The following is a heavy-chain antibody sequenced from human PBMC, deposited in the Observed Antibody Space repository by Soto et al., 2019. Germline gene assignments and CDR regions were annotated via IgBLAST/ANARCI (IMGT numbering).Heavy chain of an antibody. CDR2: INHSGST. J-gene: IGHJ4*02. Sequence: SETLSLTCAVYGGSFSGYYWSWIRQPPGKGLEWIGEINHSGSTNYNPSLKSRVTISVDTSKNQFSLKLSSVTAADTAVYYCARAQGTRLIDYRGQGTLVTVS. CDR1: GGSFSGYY. V-gene: IGHV4-34*01. D-gene: IGHD1-1*01. CDR3: ARAQGTRLIDY.